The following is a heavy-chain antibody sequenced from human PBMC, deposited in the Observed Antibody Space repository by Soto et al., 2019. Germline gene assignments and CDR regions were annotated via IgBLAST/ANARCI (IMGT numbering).Heavy chain of an antibody. CDR1: GGSISSSSYY. CDR2: IYYSGST. J-gene: IGHJ6*03. V-gene: IGHV4-39*01. CDR3: ARHVVVVVDPSDYYYMDV. Sequence: TSETLSLTCTVSGGSISSSSYYWGWIRQPPGKGLEWIGSIYYSGSTYYNPSLKSRVTISVDTSKNQFSLKLSSVTAADTAVYYCARHVVVVVDPSDYYYMDVWGKGTTVTVSS. D-gene: IGHD2-15*01.